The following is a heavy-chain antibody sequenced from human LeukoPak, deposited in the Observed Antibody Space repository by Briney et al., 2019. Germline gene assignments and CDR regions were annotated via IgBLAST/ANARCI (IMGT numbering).Heavy chain of an antibody. Sequence: SETLSLTCTVSGGSISSSSYYWGWIRQPPGKRLEWIGSINYSGSTYYNPSLKSRVTISVDTSKNQFSLKLSSVTAADTAVYYCARLNYGIGDYWGQGTLVTGSS. V-gene: IGHV4-39*01. D-gene: IGHD3-10*01. J-gene: IGHJ4*02. CDR2: INYSGST. CDR1: GGSISSSSYY. CDR3: ARLNYGIGDY.